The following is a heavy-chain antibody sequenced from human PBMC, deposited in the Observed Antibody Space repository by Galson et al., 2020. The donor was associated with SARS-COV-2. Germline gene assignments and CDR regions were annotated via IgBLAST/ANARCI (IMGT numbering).Heavy chain of an antibody. CDR1: GFTLSSYS. V-gene: IGHV3-21*01. D-gene: IGHD3-22*01. Sequence: NSGGSLRLSCAASGFTLSSYSMNWVRQAPGKGLEWVSSISSSSSYIYYADSVKGRFTISRDNAKNSLYLQMNSLRAEDTAVYYCARDYYDSTYDAFDIWGQGTMVTVSS. J-gene: IGHJ3*02. CDR2: ISSSSSYI. CDR3: ARDYYDSTYDAFDI.